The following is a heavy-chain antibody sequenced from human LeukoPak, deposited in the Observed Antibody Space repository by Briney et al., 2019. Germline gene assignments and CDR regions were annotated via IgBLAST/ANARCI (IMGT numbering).Heavy chain of an antibody. J-gene: IGHJ6*04. V-gene: IGHV4-34*01. CDR1: GGSFSGYY. Sequence: SETLSLTCAVYGGSFSGYYWSWIRQPPGKGREWIGEINHSGSTNYNPSLKSRVTISVDASKNHFSLKLSSVTAADTAVYYCARRYCSGGSCYYYYGMDVWGKGTTVTVSS. CDR2: INHSGST. CDR3: ARRYCSGGSCYYYYGMDV. D-gene: IGHD2-15*01.